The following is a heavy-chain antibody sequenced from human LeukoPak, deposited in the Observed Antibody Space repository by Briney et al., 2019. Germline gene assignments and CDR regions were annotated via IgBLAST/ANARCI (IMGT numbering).Heavy chain of an antibody. CDR2: IYTSGST. CDR1: GGSISSYY. J-gene: IGHJ6*03. V-gene: IGHV4-4*07. CDR3: ARTTEGGYSGYFYYYYMDV. D-gene: IGHD5-12*01. Sequence: SETLSLTCTVSGGSISSYYWSWIRQPAGKGLEWIGRIYTSGSTNYNPSLKSRVTMSVDTSKNQFSLKLRFVTAADTAVYYCARTTEGGYSGYFYYYYMDVWGKGTTVTISS.